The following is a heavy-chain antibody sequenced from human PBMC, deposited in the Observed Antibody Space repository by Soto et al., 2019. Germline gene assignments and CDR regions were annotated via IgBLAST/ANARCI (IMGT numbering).Heavy chain of an antibody. CDR2: IIPIFGTA. CDR3: ARDAHYYDSSGSPSPLDY. V-gene: IGHV1-69*13. CDR1: GGAFSSYA. Sequence: GASLKVSCKASGGAFSSYAISWVLQAPGQGLEWMGGIIPIFGTANYAQKFQGRVTITADESTSTAYMELSSLGSEDTAVYYCARDAHYYDSSGSPSPLDYWGQGTLVTVSS. J-gene: IGHJ4*02. D-gene: IGHD3-22*01.